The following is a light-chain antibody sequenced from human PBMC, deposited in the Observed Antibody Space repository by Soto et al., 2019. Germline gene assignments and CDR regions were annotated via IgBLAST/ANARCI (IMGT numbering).Light chain of an antibody. Sequence: QSALTQPASVSGSPGQSITISCTGTSSDIGGYDYVSWYQQHPGKVPKLMIFEVSNRPSGVSYRFSGSKSGNTASLTISGLQAEDEADYYCSSYTSSSTLVVFGGGTKLTVL. CDR2: EVS. V-gene: IGLV2-14*01. CDR1: SSDIGGYDY. CDR3: SSYTSSSTLVV. J-gene: IGLJ2*01.